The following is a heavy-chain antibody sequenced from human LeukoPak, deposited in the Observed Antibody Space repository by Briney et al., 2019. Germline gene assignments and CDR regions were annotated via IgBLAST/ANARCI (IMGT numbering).Heavy chain of an antibody. CDR2: IYTSGST. Sequence: TETLSLTCTVSGGSISSYYWSWIRQPAGKGLEWIGRIYTSGSTNYNPSLKSRVTMSVDTSKNQFSLKLSSVTAADTAVYYCAGSSSWSHFDYWGQGTLVTVSS. D-gene: IGHD6-13*01. V-gene: IGHV4-4*07. CDR3: AGSSSWSHFDY. J-gene: IGHJ4*02. CDR1: GGSISSYY.